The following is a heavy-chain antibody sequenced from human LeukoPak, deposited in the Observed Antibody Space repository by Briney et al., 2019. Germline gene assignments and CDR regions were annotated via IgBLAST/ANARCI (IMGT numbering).Heavy chain of an antibody. Sequence: PGGSLRLSCAASGFTFSSYSMNWVRQAPGKGLEWVSSISSSSSYIYYADSVKGRFTISRDNAKNSLYLQMNSQRAEDTAVYYCARGIAAAATFPFDPWGQGTLVTVSS. J-gene: IGHJ5*02. CDR2: ISSSSSYI. D-gene: IGHD6-13*01. CDR1: GFTFSSYS. V-gene: IGHV3-21*01. CDR3: ARGIAAAATFPFDP.